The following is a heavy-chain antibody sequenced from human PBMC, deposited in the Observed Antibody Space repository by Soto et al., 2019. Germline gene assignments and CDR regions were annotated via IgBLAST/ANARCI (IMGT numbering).Heavy chain of an antibody. J-gene: IGHJ4*02. Sequence: GGSLRLSCAASGFTFSSYAMSWVRQAPGKGLEWVSAISGSGGSTYYADSVKGRFTISRDNSKNTLYLQMNSLRAEDTAVYYCAKDTGGSSGWDGWYYFDYWGQGTLVTVSS. CDR3: AKDTGGSSGWDGWYYFDY. D-gene: IGHD6-19*01. V-gene: IGHV3-23*01. CDR1: GFTFSSYA. CDR2: ISGSGGST.